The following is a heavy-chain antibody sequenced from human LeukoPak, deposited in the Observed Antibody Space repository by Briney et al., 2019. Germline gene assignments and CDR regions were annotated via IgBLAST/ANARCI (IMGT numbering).Heavy chain of an antibody. V-gene: IGHV3-7*01. CDR3: ARTRFDWLLYYYYYYMDV. Sequence: PGGSLRLSCAASRFTFSSYWMSWVRQAPGKGLEWVANIKEDGSEKYYVDSVKGRFTISRDNAKNSLYLQMNSLRAEDTAVYFCARTRFDWLLYYYYYYMDVWGTGTTVTVSS. D-gene: IGHD3-9*01. CDR2: IKEDGSEK. J-gene: IGHJ6*03. CDR1: RFTFSSYW.